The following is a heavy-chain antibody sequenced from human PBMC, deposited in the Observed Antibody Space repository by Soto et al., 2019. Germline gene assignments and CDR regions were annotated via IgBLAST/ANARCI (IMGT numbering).Heavy chain of an antibody. CDR2: IYYSGST. Sequence: SETLSLTCTVSGGSVSSGSYYWSWIRQPPGKGLEWIGYIYYSGSTNYNPSLKSRVTISVDTSKNQFSLKLSSVPAAGTAVYYCASLYGGNSLYYFDYWGQGTLVTVSS. CDR3: ASLYGGNSLYYFDY. V-gene: IGHV4-61*01. J-gene: IGHJ4*02. D-gene: IGHD4-17*01. CDR1: GGSVSSGSYY.